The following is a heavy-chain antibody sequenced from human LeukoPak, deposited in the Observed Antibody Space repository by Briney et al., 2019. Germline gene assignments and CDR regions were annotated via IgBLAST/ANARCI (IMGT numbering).Heavy chain of an antibody. D-gene: IGHD3-10*01. CDR1: GYSISSGYY. J-gene: IGHJ5*02. CDR3: ARDSGTMVRDNWFDP. V-gene: IGHV4-38-2*02. Sequence: SETLSLTCTVSGYSISSGYYWGWIRQPPGKGLEWIGSIYYSGSTYYNPSLKSRVTISVDTSKNQFSLKLSSVTAADTAVYYCARDSGTMVRDNWFDPWGQGTLVTVSS. CDR2: IYYSGST.